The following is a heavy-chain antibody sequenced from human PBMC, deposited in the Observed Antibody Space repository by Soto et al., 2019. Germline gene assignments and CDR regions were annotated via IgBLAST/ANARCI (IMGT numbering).Heavy chain of an antibody. Sequence: EVQLVESGGGLVQPGGSLRLSCAASGFTFSSYEMNWVRQAPGKGLEWVSYISGSGGSIFCADSVKGRFTISRDRAKNLLYLQMNSLRVGDTAVYYCARVRRGVAYYIDYWGQGTQVTVSS. D-gene: IGHD3-10*01. CDR1: GFTFSSYE. CDR3: ARVRRGVAYYIDY. V-gene: IGHV3-48*03. CDR2: ISGSGGSI. J-gene: IGHJ4*02.